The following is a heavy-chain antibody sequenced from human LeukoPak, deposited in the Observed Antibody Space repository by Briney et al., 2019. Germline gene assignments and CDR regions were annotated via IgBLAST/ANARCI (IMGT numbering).Heavy chain of an antibody. CDR3: ARRGRFGSYLGWWDV. CDR2: ISSSSSTI. CDR1: GFTFSSYS. Sequence: PGGSLRLSCAASGFTFSSYSMYWVRQAPGKGLEWVSYISSSSSTIYYADSVKGRFTISRDNAKNSLYLQMNSLRAEDTAVYYCARRGRFGSYLGWWDVWGQGTTVTVSS. V-gene: IGHV3-48*04. J-gene: IGHJ6*02. D-gene: IGHD1-26*01.